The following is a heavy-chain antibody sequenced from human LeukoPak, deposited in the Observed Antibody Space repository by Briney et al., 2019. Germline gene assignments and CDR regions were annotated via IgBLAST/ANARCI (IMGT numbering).Heavy chain of an antibody. Sequence: KPSETLSLTCTVSGGSISPHYWTWIGQTPGKGLEWIGYIFHSGLTNYNSALRSRVTLSVDTARNQLSLKLTSVTAADTAVYYCTREVSTVTFDYWGQGTLVTVSS. J-gene: IGHJ4*02. D-gene: IGHD4-17*01. CDR2: IFHSGLT. V-gene: IGHV4-59*11. CDR3: TREVSTVTFDY. CDR1: GGSISPHY.